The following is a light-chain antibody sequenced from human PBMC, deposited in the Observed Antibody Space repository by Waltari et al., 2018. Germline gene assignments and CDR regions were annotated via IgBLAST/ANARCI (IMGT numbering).Light chain of an antibody. J-gene: IGKJ1*01. CDR2: GTS. Sequence: DIQMTQSPSSLSASVGDRVTITCRASQGISNYLAWYQQKPGKVPTLLIYGTSTLQSGVPCRFSGSGSGTDFTLTISSLQPEDVATYYCQKYNSAPWTFGQGTKVEVK. V-gene: IGKV1-27*01. CDR3: QKYNSAPWT. CDR1: QGISNY.